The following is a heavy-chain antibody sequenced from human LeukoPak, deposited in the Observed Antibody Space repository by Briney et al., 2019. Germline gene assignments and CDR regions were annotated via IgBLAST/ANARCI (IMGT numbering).Heavy chain of an antibody. CDR3: ARGWGE. V-gene: IGHV3-11*04. Sequence: LPCPVSGGSISGYYWSWIRPGPGKGLEWVSYISSSGSTKYYADSVKGRFTISRDNAKKSLYLQMNSLRAEDTAVYYCARGWGEGGQGTLVTVSS. J-gene: IGHJ4*02. CDR1: GGSISGYY. D-gene: IGHD3-10*01. CDR2: ISSSGSTK.